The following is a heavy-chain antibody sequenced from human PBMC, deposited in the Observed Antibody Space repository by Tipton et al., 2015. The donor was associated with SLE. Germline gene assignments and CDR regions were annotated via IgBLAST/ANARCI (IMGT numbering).Heavy chain of an antibody. D-gene: IGHD3-10*01. CDR2: IRYDGSNK. V-gene: IGHV3-30*02. CDR3: AKGSTGESGMDV. J-gene: IGHJ6*02. Sequence: SLRLSCAASGFTFSSYGMHWVRQAPGKGLEWAAFIRYDGSNKYYADSVKGRFTISRDNSKNTLYLQMNSLRAEDTAVYYCAKGSTGESGMDVWGQGTTVTVSS. CDR1: GFTFSSYG.